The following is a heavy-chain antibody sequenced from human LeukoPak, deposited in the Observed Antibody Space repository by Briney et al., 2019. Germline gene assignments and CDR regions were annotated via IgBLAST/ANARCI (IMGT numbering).Heavy chain of an antibody. D-gene: IGHD1-26*01. V-gene: IGHV3-66*01. CDR1: GFTVSSNY. CDR3: ARSSGEQPPFDP. J-gene: IGHJ5*02. CDR2: IYSGGST. Sequence: GGSLRLSCAASGFTVSSNYRSWVRQAPGKGLEWVSVIYSGGSTYYADSVKGRFTISRDNSKNTLYLQMNSLRAEDTAVYYCARSSGEQPPFDPWGQGTLVTVSS.